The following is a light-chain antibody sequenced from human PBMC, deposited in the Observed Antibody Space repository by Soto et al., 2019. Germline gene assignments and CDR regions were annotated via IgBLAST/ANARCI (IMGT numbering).Light chain of an antibody. CDR3: SSYTTSNTRQIV. Sequence: QSVLTQPASVSGSPGQSITISCTGTSSDVGGYNYVSWYQHHPGKTPKLMIFDVSNRPSGVSNRFSGSKSCNTASLTISGRQPEDEADYYCSSYTTSNTRQIVFGTGTKLTVL. V-gene: IGLV2-14*03. J-gene: IGLJ1*01. CDR1: SSDVGGYNY. CDR2: DVS.